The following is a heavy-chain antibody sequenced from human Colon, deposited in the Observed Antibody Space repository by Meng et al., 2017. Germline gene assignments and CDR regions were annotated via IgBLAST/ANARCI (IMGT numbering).Heavy chain of an antibody. CDR3: ARGGTSSKWFDP. CDR1: GGSTTSTSYY. CDR2: IYDSETT. D-gene: IGHD2-2*01. V-gene: IGHV4-61*01. J-gene: IGHJ5*02. Sequence: QVQLQQWGAGLLKPSETLSLTCAVYGGSTTSTSYYWDWIRQSPAKGLEWIAYIYDSETTNYSPSLASRVSISIDTSKNQFSLKMTSVTAADTAVYYCARGGTSSKWFDPWGQGTLVTVSS.